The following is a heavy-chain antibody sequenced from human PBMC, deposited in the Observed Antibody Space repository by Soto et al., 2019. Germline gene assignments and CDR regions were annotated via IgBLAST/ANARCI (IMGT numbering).Heavy chain of an antibody. CDR1: GYTFTSYG. D-gene: IGHD6-19*01. V-gene: IGHV1-18*01. J-gene: IGHJ5*02. CDR3: ARVSKEQWLVNWFDP. CDR2: ISAYNGNT. Sequence: GASVKVSCKASGYTFTSYGISWVRQAPGQGLEWMGWISAYNGNTNYAQKLQGRVTMTTDTSTSTAYMELRSLRSDDTAVYYCARVSKEQWLVNWFDPWGQGTLVTVSS.